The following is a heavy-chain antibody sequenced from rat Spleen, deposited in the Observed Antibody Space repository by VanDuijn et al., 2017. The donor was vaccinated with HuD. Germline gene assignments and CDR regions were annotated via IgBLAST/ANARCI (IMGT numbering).Heavy chain of an antibody. CDR1: GFSLTDYS. CDR2: IQSGGST. D-gene: IGHD1-1*01. J-gene: IGHJ2*01. V-gene: IGHV2-19*01. CDR3: TRGVVWDY. Sequence: QVQLKESGPGLVQPSQTLSLTCTVSGFSLTDYSVHWVRQPPGKGLEWMGRIQSGGSTDYNSALKSRLSISRDTSKSQVFLKMNSLQTEDTAIYFCTRGVVWDYWGQGVMVTVSS.